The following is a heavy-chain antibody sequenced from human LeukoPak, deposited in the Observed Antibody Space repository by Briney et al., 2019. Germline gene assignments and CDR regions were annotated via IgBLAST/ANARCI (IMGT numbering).Heavy chain of an antibody. D-gene: IGHD2-15*01. CDR1: GSSISSYY. V-gene: IGHV4-59*01. J-gene: IGHJ4*01. CDR2: IFYSGST. CDR3: ARDGDSGSGFDY. Sequence: NPSETLSLTCTVSGSSISSYYWSWIRQPPGKGLEWIGYIFYSGSTNYNPSLKSRVTISVDTSKNQFSLKLSSVAAADTAVYYCARDGDSGSGFDYWGHGTLVTVSS.